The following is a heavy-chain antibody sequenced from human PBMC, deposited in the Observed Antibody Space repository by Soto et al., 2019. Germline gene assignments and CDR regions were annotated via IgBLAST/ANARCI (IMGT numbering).Heavy chain of an antibody. V-gene: IGHV4-39*01. D-gene: IGHD6-19*01. CDR3: ARGLKRSVAGTGGMDDY. CDR1: GGSISRTTYS. Sequence: PSETLSLTCTVSGGSISRTTYSWGWIRQPPGKGLEWIGNIYHSGRTSYNPSLRSRVTVSLDTSKNQFSLKLSSVTAADTAVYYCARGLKRSVAGTGGMDDYWGQGTLVTVPQ. CDR2: IYHSGRT. J-gene: IGHJ4*02.